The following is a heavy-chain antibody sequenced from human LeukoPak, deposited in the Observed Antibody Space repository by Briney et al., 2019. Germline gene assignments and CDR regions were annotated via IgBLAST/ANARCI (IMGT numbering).Heavy chain of an antibody. Sequence: GGSLRLSCVASGITFSNYAVSWVRQAPEKGLDWVSVISGSAHKIRYADSVKGRFTISRDNSENIVYLQMDNLRVEDTAVYYCAGRPTGYSSGYIHWGQGTLVTVSS. J-gene: IGHJ4*02. CDR1: GITFSNYA. D-gene: IGHD5-18*01. CDR2: ISGSAHKI. V-gene: IGHV3-23*01. CDR3: AGRPTGYSSGYIH.